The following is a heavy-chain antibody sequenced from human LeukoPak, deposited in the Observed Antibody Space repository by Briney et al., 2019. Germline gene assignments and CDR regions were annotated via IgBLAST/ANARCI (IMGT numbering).Heavy chain of an antibody. J-gene: IGHJ6*03. Sequence: PGRSLRLSCAASGFTFSSYAMHWVRQAPGKGLEWVAVISYDGSNKYYADSVKGRFTISRDNSKNTLYLQMNSLRAEDTALYYCAKDWTPLGGFLYYMDVWGKGTTVTISS. V-gene: IGHV3-30*04. CDR2: ISYDGSNK. D-gene: IGHD2-15*01. CDR1: GFTFSSYA. CDR3: AKDWTPLGGFLYYMDV.